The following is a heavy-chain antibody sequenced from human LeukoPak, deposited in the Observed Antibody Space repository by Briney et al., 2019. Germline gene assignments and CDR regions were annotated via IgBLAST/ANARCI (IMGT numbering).Heavy chain of an antibody. D-gene: IGHD3-22*01. CDR2: IYHSGST. V-gene: IGHV4-30-2*01. CDR1: GGSISSGGYS. J-gene: IGHJ4*02. CDR3: ARYYYDSSGAYYFDY. Sequence: SETLSLTCAVSGGSISSGGYSWSWIRQPPGKGLEWIGYIYHSGSTYYNPSLKSRVTISVDRSKNQFSLKLSSVTAADTAVYYCARYYYDSSGAYYFDYWGQGTLVTVSS.